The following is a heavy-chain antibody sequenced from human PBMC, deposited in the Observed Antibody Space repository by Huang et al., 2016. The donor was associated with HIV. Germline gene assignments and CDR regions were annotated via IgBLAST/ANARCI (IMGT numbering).Heavy chain of an antibody. CDR3: ARSAYGDLDY. J-gene: IGHJ4*02. V-gene: IGHV1-8*02. CDR1: GYTFTNND. D-gene: IGHD4-17*01. Sequence: QVHLVQSGAEVKKPGASVKVSCKASGYTFTNNDSNWVRQAPGRGREWMGWMNPNTVNKGFAQRFQGRVTMTRKTSITTAYMELTGLTSEDTAVYYCARSAYGDLDYWGLGTLVIVSS. CDR2: MNPNTVNK.